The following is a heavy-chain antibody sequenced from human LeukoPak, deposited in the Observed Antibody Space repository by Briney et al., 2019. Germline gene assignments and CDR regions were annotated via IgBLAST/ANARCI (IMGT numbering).Heavy chain of an antibody. Sequence: ASVKVSCKVSGYTLTELSMHWVRQAPGKGLEWMGGFDPEDGETIYAQRFQGRVTITADESTSTAYMELSSLRSEDTAVYYCAREAEDEYCSGGSCQFDYWGQGTLVTVSS. CDR3: AREAEDEYCSGGSCQFDY. V-gene: IGHV1-24*01. CDR1: GYTLTELS. J-gene: IGHJ4*02. CDR2: FDPEDGET. D-gene: IGHD2-15*01.